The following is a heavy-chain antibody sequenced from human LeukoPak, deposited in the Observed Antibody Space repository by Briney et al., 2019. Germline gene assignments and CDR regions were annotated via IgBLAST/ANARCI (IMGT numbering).Heavy chain of an antibody. J-gene: IGHJ4*02. CDR1: GGTFSSYA. CDR3: ATGFSGSYFDY. D-gene: IGHD1-26*01. Sequence: SVKVSCKASGGTFSSYAISWVRQAPGQGLEWMGRIIPILGIANYAQKLQGRVTITADKSTSTVYMELSSLRSEDTAVYYCATGFSGSYFDYWGQGTLVTVSS. V-gene: IGHV1-69*04. CDR2: IIPILGIA.